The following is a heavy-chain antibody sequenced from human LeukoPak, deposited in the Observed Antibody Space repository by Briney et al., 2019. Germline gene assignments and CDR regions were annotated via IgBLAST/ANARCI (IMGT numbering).Heavy chain of an antibody. CDR2: INHSGST. V-gene: IGHV4-34*01. J-gene: IGHJ4*02. CDR1: GGSFSGYY. Sequence: PSETLSLTCAVYGGSFSGYYWSWIRQPPGKGLEWIGEINHSGSTNCNPSLKSRVTISVDTSKNQFSLKLSSVTAADTAVYYCARGPAFLWSGYYTSFDYWGQGTLVTVSS. CDR3: ARGPAFLWSGYYTSFDY. D-gene: IGHD3-3*01.